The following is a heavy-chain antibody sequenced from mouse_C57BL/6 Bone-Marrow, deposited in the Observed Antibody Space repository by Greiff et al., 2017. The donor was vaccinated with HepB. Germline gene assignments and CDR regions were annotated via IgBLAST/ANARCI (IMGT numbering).Heavy chain of an antibody. D-gene: IGHD3-2*02. CDR2: IHPNSGST. J-gene: IGHJ3*01. CDR1: GYTFTSYW. Sequence: QVHVKQPGAELVKPGASVKLSCKASGYTFTSYWMHWVKQRPGQGLEWIGMIHPNSGSTNYNEKFKSKATLTVDKSSSTAYMQLSSLTSEDSAVYYCAAQAKGFAYWGQGTLVTVSA. V-gene: IGHV1-64*01. CDR3: AAQAKGFAY.